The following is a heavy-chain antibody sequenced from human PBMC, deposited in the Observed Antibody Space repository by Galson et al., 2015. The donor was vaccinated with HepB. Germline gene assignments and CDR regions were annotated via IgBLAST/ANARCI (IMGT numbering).Heavy chain of an antibody. V-gene: IGHV3-7*03. CDR2: IKQDGSEK. J-gene: IGHJ3*02. CDR3: ARYARFSRITMIVVVPRRAFDI. D-gene: IGHD3-22*01. CDR1: GFTFSSYW. Sequence: SLRLSCAASGFTFSSYWMSWVRQAPGKGLEWVANIKQDGSEKYYVDSVKGRFTISRDNAKNSLYLQMNSLRAEDTAVYYCARYARFSRITMIVVVPRRAFDIWGQGTMVTVSS.